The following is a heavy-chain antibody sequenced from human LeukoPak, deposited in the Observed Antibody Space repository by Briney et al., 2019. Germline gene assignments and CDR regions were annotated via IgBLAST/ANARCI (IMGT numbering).Heavy chain of an antibody. CDR1: GFSFSSYT. J-gene: IGHJ2*01. D-gene: IGHD2-15*01. CDR2: ISSSSSYI. CDR3: ARDGRRRDYCDSGSCYWYFDL. V-gene: IGHV3-21*01. Sequence: PGGSLRLSCAASGFSFSSYTMNWVRQAPGKGLEWVSSISSSSSYIYCADSLKGRFTISRDNAKNSLYLQMNSLRAEDTAVYYCARDGRRRDYCDSGSCYWYFDLWGRGTLVTVSS.